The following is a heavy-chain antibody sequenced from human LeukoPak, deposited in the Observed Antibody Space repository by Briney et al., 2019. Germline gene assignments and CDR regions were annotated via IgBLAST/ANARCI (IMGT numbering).Heavy chain of an antibody. Sequence: SETLSLICAVYGGSFSGYYWSWIRQPPGKGLEWIGEINHSGSTNYNPSLKSRVTISVDTSKNQFSLKLSSVTAADTAVYYCARADIVVVTAIGYWGQGTLVTVSS. J-gene: IGHJ4*02. CDR3: ARADIVVVTAIGY. CDR2: INHSGST. D-gene: IGHD2-21*02. CDR1: GGSFSGYY. V-gene: IGHV4-34*01.